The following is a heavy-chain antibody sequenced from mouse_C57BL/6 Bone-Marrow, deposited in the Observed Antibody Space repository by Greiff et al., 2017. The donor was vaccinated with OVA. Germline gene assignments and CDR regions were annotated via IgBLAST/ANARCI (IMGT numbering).Heavy chain of an antibody. V-gene: IGHV1-69*01. Sequence: VKQRPGQGLEWIGEIDPSDSYTNYNQKFKGKSTMTVDKSSSTAYMQLSSLTSEDSAVYYCAIIYDGYYDYFDYWGQGTTLTVSS. D-gene: IGHD2-3*01. CDR2: IDPSDSYT. CDR3: AIIYDGYYDYFDY. J-gene: IGHJ2*01.